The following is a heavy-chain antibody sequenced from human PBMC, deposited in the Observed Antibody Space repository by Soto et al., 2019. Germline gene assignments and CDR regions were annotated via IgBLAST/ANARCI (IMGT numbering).Heavy chain of an antibody. CDR1: GFTFSSYD. Sequence: PGGSLRLSCAASGFTFSSYDMHWVRQAPGKGLEWVAVIWYDGSTIYYADSVKGRFTISRDNAKNSLYLQMNSLRAEDTAVYYCARANPEYSSSSRYYWGQGTLVTVSS. V-gene: IGHV3-33*01. J-gene: IGHJ4*02. CDR2: IWYDGSTI. D-gene: IGHD6-13*01. CDR3: ARANPEYSSSSRYY.